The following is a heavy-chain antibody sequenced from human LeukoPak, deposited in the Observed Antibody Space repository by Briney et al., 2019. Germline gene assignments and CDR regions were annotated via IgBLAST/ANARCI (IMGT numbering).Heavy chain of an antibody. D-gene: IGHD3-22*01. CDR3: ARDHALTTYYSDSSGPGEYFQH. J-gene: IGHJ1*01. Sequence: ASVKVSCKASGYTFTSYYMHWVRQAPGQGLEWMGIINPSGGSTSYAQKFQGRVTMTRDTSTSTVYMELSSLRSEDTAVYYCARDHALTTYYSDSSGPGEYFQHWGQGTLVTVSS. CDR1: GYTFTSYY. V-gene: IGHV1-46*01. CDR2: INPSGGST.